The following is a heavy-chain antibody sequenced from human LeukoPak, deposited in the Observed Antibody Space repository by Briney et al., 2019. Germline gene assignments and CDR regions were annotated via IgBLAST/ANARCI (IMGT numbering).Heavy chain of an antibody. J-gene: IGHJ5*02. CDR1: GFTFSSYW. V-gene: IGHV3-7*01. CDR2: IKQDGSVK. Sequence: GGSLRLSCAASGFTFSSYWMSWVRQAPGKGLDWVANIKQDGSVKYYVDSVKGRFTISRDNAKNSLYLQRNSLRAEDTAVYYCAIDLHSSNDAWGQGTLVTVSS. CDR3: AIDLHSSNDA. D-gene: IGHD6-13*01.